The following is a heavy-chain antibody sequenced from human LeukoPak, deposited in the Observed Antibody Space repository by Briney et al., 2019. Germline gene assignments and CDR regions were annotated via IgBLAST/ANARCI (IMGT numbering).Heavy chain of an antibody. CDR3: ASSAGGGLNY. Sequence: GGSLRLSCTASGSTFSTDWMHWVGQGPGKGLVWVSRINSDGSITSYADSVKGRFTISRDNAKNTVYLQMNSLRAEDTAVYYCASSAGGGLNYRGQGTLVTVSS. CDR1: GSTFSTDW. D-gene: IGHD2-15*01. V-gene: IGHV3-74*01. J-gene: IGHJ4*02. CDR2: INSDGSIT.